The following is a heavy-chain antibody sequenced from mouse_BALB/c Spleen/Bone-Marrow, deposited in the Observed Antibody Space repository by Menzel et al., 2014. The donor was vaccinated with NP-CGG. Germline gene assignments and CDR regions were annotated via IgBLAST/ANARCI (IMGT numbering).Heavy chain of an antibody. CDR3: TRETAIVADFDY. J-gene: IGHJ2*01. Sequence: EVKLMESGPDLVKPSQSVSLTCTVTAYSITSGYGWHWIRQFPGNRLEWMGYIHYSGNTDYNPSLKSRISITRDTSKNQFFLQLNSLTTEDTATYYCTRETAIVADFDYWDQGTTLTVSS. D-gene: IGHD1-1*01. V-gene: IGHV3-1*02. CDR1: AYSITSGYG. CDR2: IHYSGNT.